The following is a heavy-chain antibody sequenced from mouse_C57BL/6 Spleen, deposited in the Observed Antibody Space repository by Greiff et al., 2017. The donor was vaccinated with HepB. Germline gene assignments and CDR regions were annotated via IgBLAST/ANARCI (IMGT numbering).Heavy chain of an antibody. CDR3: ARRGVYYDYPFDY. J-gene: IGHJ2*01. V-gene: IGHV1-69*01. Sequence: VKLMESGAELVMPGASVKLSCKASGYTFTSYWMHWVKQRPGQGLEWIGEIDPSDSYTNYNQKFKGKSTLTVDKSSSTAYMQLSSLTSEDSAVYYCARRGVYYDYPFDYWGQGTTRTVSS. CDR1: GYTFTSYW. D-gene: IGHD2-4*01. CDR2: IDPSDSYT.